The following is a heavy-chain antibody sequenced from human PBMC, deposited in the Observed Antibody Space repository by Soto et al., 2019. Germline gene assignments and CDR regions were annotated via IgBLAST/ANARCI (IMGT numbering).Heavy chain of an antibody. CDR1: GFTLSTYG. V-gene: IGHV3-23*01. CDR2: ITGTGGNT. J-gene: IGHJ6*02. CDR3: ARIRGYWYGLDV. Sequence: GGSLRLSCAGSGFTLSTYGMTWVRQAPGKGLEWASAITGTGGNTYYVDSVKGRFTSSRDNSKNMLHLQMNSVRVEDTAVYYCARIRGYWYGLDVWGQGTTVTVSS.